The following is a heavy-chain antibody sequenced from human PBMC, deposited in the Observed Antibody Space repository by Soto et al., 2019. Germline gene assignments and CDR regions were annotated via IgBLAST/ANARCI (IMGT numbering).Heavy chain of an antibody. CDR1: GFTVSSNY. CDR3: AREPEGVGYFDY. J-gene: IGHJ4*02. Sequence: EVQLVESGGGLVQPGGSLRLSCAASGFTVSSNYMSWVRQAPGKGLEWVSGIYSGGSTYYADSVKGRFTISRDNSKNTLYLQMNSLRAEDTAVYYCAREPEGVGYFDYWGQGTLVTVSS. V-gene: IGHV3-66*01. CDR2: IYSGGST.